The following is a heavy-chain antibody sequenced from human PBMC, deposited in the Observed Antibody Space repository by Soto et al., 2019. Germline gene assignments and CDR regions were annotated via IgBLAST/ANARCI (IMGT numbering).Heavy chain of an antibody. CDR1: GFTFTSSA. J-gene: IGHJ6*02. CDR2: IVVGSGNT. Sequence: GASVKVSCKASGFTFTSSAVQWVRQARGQRLEWIGWIVVGSGNTNYAQKFQERVTITRDMSTSTAYMELSSLRSEDTAVYYCAAPYSSSWYYYYGMDVWGQGTTVTVSS. V-gene: IGHV1-58*01. CDR3: AAPYSSSWYYYYGMDV. D-gene: IGHD6-13*01.